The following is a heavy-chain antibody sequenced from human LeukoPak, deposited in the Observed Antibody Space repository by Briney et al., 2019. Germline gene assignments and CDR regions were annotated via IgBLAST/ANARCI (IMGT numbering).Heavy chain of an antibody. CDR2: IYYSGST. Sequence: PSETLSLTCTVSGGSISSSSYYWGWIRQPPGKGLEWIGSIYYSGSTYYNPSLKSRVTISVDTSKNQFSLKLSSVTAADTAVYYCAREVDDSSGYYYLDYWGQGTLVTVSS. V-gene: IGHV4-39*02. D-gene: IGHD3-22*01. CDR3: AREVDDSSGYYYLDY. CDR1: GGSISSSSYY. J-gene: IGHJ4*02.